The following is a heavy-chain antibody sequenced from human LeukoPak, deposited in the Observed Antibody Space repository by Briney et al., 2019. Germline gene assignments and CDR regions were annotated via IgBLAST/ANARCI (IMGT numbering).Heavy chain of an antibody. D-gene: IGHD2-8*01. CDR3: TRSVRNGHFDY. CDR1: GYTFTGYY. J-gene: IGHJ4*02. CDR2: INPNSGGT. Sequence: ASVKVSCKASGYTFTGYYMHWVRQAPGQGLEWMGWINPNSGGTNYAQKFQGRVTMTRDTSTSTAYMELSSLRFEDTAVYFCTRSVRNGHFDYWGQGTLVTVSS. V-gene: IGHV1-2*02.